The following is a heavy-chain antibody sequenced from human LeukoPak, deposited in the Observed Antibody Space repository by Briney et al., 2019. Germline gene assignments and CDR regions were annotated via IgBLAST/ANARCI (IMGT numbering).Heavy chain of an antibody. CDR1: GYIFTTYY. CDR2: INPSGGST. D-gene: IGHD3-10*01. Sequence: ASVKVSCKASGYIFTTYYVHWVRQAPGQGLEWMGFINPSGGSTSYAQKFQGRVTMTRVASASTVYIELSSLRSDDTAVDYCARNVDSGLEYWGQGGLVTVSS. CDR3: ARNVDSGLEY. V-gene: IGHV1-46*03. J-gene: IGHJ4*02.